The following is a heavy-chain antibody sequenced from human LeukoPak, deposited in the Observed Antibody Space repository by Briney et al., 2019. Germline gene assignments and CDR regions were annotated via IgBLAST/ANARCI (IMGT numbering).Heavy chain of an antibody. Sequence: PSETLSLTCAVYGGSFSGYYWSWIRQPPGKGLEWIGEINHSGSTNYNPSLKSRVTISVDTSKNRFSLKLSSVTAADTAVYYCARASYLGYCSSTSCYIPNWFDPWGQGTLVTVSS. V-gene: IGHV4-34*01. CDR2: INHSGST. CDR3: ARASYLGYCSSTSCYIPNWFDP. J-gene: IGHJ5*02. D-gene: IGHD2-2*01. CDR1: GGSFSGYY.